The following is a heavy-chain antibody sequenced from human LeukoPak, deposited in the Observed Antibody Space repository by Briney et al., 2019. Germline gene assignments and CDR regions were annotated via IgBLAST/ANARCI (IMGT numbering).Heavy chain of an antibody. CDR3: AKDWTGTSYYFEY. V-gene: IGHV3-30*02. J-gene: IGHJ4*02. D-gene: IGHD3/OR15-3a*01. Sequence: GGSLRLSCAASGFTFSSYGMHWVRQAPGKGLEWVAFTWYDGSNKYYADSVKGRFTISRDNSNNTLYMQMNSLRAEDTAVYYCAKDWTGTSYYFEYWGQGTLVTVSS. CDR2: TWYDGSNK. CDR1: GFTFSSYG.